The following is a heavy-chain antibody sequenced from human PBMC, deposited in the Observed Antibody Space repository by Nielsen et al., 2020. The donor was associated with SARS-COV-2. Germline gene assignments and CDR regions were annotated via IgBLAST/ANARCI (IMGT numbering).Heavy chain of an antibody. CDR3: ARDFLTTVTTTQSYYYYYGMDV. CDR1: GGSISSGGYY. V-gene: IGHV4-31*03. CDR2: IYYSGST. Sequence: LRLSCTVSGGSISSGGYYWSWIRQHPGKGLEWIGYIYYSGSTYYNPSLKSRVTISVDTSKNQFSLKLSSVTAADTAVYYCARDFLTTVTTTQSYYYYYGMDVWGQGTTVTVSS. D-gene: IGHD4-17*01. J-gene: IGHJ6*02.